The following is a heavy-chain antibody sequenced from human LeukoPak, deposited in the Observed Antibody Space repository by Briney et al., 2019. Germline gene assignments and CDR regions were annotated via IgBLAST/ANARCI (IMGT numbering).Heavy chain of an antibody. CDR2: IYTSGST. CDR3: ARDRIGYCTNGVCYTSSSSSWYWFDP. V-gene: IGHV4-4*07. D-gene: IGHD2-8*01. Sequence: PSETLSLTCTVSGGSISSYYWSWIRQPAGKGLEWIGRIYTSGSTNYNPSLKSRVTMSVDTSKNQFSLKLSSVTAADTAVYYCARDRIGYCTNGVCYTSSSSSWYWFDPWGQGTLVTVSS. J-gene: IGHJ5*02. CDR1: GGSISSYY.